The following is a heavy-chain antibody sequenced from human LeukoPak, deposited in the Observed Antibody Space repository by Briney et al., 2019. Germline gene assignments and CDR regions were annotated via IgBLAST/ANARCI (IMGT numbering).Heavy chain of an antibody. V-gene: IGHV3-21*01. D-gene: IGHD4-17*01. Sequence: GGSLRLSCAASGRAIKLYMMNWVRQAPGKGLEWVSSISDRGGHIYYADSVKGRFTISRDNAKNSLYLQMNSLRAEDTAVYYCARSYYGAPLGDWFDPWGQGTLVTVSS. CDR1: GRAIKLYM. CDR2: ISDRGGHI. CDR3: ARSYYGAPLGDWFDP. J-gene: IGHJ5*02.